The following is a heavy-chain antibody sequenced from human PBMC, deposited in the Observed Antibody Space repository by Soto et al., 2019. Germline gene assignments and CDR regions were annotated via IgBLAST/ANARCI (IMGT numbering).Heavy chain of an antibody. V-gene: IGHV3-23*01. D-gene: IGHD1-26*01. CDR2: ISGSGGST. CDR1: GFTFSSYA. J-gene: IGHJ3*02. CDR3: AKRGGSLDAFDI. Sequence: EVQLLESGGGLVQPGGSLRLSCAASGFTFSSYAMSWVRQAPGKGLEWVSAISGSGGSTYYADSVKGRFTISRDNSKNPLYLQMNSLRAEDTAVYYCAKRGGSLDAFDIWGQGTMVTVSS.